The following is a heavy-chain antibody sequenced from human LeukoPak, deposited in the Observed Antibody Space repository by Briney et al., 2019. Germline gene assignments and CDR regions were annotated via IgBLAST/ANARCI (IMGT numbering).Heavy chain of an antibody. CDR2: ISSSSNYI. J-gene: IGHJ4*02. Sequence: GGSLRLSCAASGFTFSTYSMNWVRQAPGNGLEWVSCISSSSNYIYYADSVKGRFTISRDNAKNSLYLQMNSLRAEDTAVYYCARDLYGSGIVIDYWGQGTLVTVSS. CDR1: GFTFSTYS. D-gene: IGHD3-10*01. V-gene: IGHV3-21*01. CDR3: ARDLYGSGIVIDY.